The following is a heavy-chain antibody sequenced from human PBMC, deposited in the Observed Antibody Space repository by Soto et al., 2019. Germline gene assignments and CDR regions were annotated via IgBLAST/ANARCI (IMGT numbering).Heavy chain of an antibody. J-gene: IGHJ4*02. CDR2: ISANNGNT. Sequence: QVQLVQSGAEVKKPGASVKVSCKASGYTFTSYGISWVRQAPGQGLEWMGWISANNGNTNYAQKLQGRITMTTDTSTSTAYRELGSLRSDDTAVYYCERDYGDYFRCTLHYWGQGTLVTVSS. CDR3: ERDYGDYFRCTLHY. V-gene: IGHV1-18*01. CDR1: GYTFTSYG. D-gene: IGHD4-17*01.